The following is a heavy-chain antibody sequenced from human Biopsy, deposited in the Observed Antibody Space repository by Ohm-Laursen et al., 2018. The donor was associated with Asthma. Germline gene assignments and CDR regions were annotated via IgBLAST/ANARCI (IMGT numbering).Heavy chain of an antibody. V-gene: IGHV3-30*03. J-gene: IGHJ6*02. CDR2: ISYDGSNK. Sequence: SLRLSCAASGFTFSSYGMHWVRQAPGKGLEWVAVISYDGSNKYYADSVKGRFTISRDNSRNTLNLQMNSVRPDDAAVYFCARERAGVLGSYNGMDVWGPGTTVTVSS. CDR3: ARERAGVLGSYNGMDV. D-gene: IGHD2-8*01. CDR1: GFTFSSYG.